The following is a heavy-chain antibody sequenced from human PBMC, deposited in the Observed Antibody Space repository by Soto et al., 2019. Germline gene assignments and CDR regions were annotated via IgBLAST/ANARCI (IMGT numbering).Heavy chain of an antibody. J-gene: IGHJ4*02. Sequence: QVPLVQSGAEVKKPGASVKVSCKASGYTFTSYAMHWVRQAPGQRLEWMGWINAGNGNTKYSQKFQGRVTITRDTSASTAYMELSSLRSEDTAVYYCAAPRYDSSGYFDYWGQGTLVTVSS. CDR1: GYTFTSYA. CDR3: AAPRYDSSGYFDY. D-gene: IGHD3-22*01. CDR2: INAGNGNT. V-gene: IGHV1-3*01.